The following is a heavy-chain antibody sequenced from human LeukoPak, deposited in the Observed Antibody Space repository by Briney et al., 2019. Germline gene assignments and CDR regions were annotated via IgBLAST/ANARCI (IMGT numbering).Heavy chain of an antibody. J-gene: IGHJ4*02. CDR1: GFTFSSYW. CDR3: ARDTVAESGYVLHD. V-gene: IGHV3-30*14. CDR2: ISYDGSNK. Sequence: GGSLRLSCAASGFTFSSYWMHWVRQAPGKGLEWVAVISYDGSNKYYADSVKGRFTISRDNSKNTLYLQMNSLRAEDTAVYYCARDTVAESGYVLHDWGQGTLVTVSS. D-gene: IGHD5-12*01.